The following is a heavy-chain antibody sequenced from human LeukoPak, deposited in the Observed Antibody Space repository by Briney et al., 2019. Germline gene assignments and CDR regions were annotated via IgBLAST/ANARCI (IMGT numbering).Heavy chain of an antibody. V-gene: IGHV3-23*01. CDR1: GFTFSSYA. Sequence: GGSLRLSCAASGFTFSSYAMSWVRQAPGKGLEWVSAISGSGGSTYYADSVKGRFTISRDNSKNTLYLQMNSLRAEDTAVYYCAREYCSSTSCFLHLFDPWGQGTLVTVSS. J-gene: IGHJ5*02. CDR2: ISGSGGST. D-gene: IGHD2-2*01. CDR3: AREYCSSTSCFLHLFDP.